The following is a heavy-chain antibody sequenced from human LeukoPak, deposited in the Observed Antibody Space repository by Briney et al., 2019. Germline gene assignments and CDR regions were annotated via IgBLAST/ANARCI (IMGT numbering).Heavy chain of an antibody. V-gene: IGHV4-34*01. CDR2: INHSGST. D-gene: IGHD3-3*01. CDR3: ARNFSRITIFGVVITNYFDY. Sequence: KTSETLSLTCAVYGGSFSGYYWSWIRQPPGKGLEWIGEINHSGSTNYNPSLKSRVTISVDTSKNQFSLKLSSVTAADTAVYYCARNFSRITIFGVVITNYFDYWGQGTLVTVSS. J-gene: IGHJ4*02. CDR1: GGSFSGYY.